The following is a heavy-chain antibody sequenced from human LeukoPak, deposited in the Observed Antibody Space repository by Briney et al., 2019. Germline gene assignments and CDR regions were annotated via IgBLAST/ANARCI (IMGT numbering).Heavy chain of an antibody. CDR1: GGTFSSYA. V-gene: IGHV1-69*04. CDR3: ARGLFLPGTGWFGDKDNWFDP. CDR2: IIPILGIA. D-gene: IGHD3-10*01. J-gene: IGHJ5*02. Sequence: ASVKVSCKASGGTFSSYAISWVRQAPGQGLEWMGRIIPILGIANYAQKFQGRVTITADKSTSTAYMELSSLRSEDTAVYYCARGLFLPGTGWFGDKDNWFDPWGQGTLVTVSS.